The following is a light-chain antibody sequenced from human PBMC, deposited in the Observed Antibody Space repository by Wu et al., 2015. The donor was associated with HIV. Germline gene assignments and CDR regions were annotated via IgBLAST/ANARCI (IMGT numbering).Light chain of an antibody. CDR2: TAS. J-gene: IGKJ2*03. V-gene: IGKV1-39*01. Sequence: DIQMTQSPSSLSASVGDRVTITCRASQSISIYLNWYQQRPGKAPNLLIYTASSLQSGVPSRFSGSGSGTDFTLTISSLQPEDFATYYCQQGYNIPYSFGQGTKLEIK. CDR3: QQGYNIPYS. CDR1: QSISIY.